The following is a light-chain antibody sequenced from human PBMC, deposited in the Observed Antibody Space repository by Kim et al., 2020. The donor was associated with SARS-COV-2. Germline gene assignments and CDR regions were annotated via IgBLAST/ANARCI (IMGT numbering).Light chain of an antibody. CDR2: KAS. CDR1: QDINRY. Sequence: ASIGDRVSITCRASQDINRYVAWYQQKPGKAPTLLIDKASDLEYGVSSKFSGSGSGTEFTLTISSLQPDDFATYYCQQYISYPLTFGGGTKVDIK. J-gene: IGKJ4*01. CDR3: QQYISYPLT. V-gene: IGKV1-5*03.